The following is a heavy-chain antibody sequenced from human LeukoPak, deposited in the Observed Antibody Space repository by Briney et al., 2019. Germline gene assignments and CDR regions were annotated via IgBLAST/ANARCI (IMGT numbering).Heavy chain of an antibody. CDR3: ARGRGY. V-gene: IGHV3-53*01. Sequence: WVRXXPGKGLEWVSVMYSGGSTYYADSVKGRFTISRDNSKNTLYLQMNSLRAEDTAVYYCARGRGYWDQGTLVTVSS. J-gene: IGHJ4*02. CDR2: MYSGGST. D-gene: IGHD3-10*01.